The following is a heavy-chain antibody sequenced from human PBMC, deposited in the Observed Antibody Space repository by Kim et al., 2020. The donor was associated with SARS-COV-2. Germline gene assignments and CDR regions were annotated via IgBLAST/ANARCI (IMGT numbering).Heavy chain of an antibody. CDR3: ARPKYCTNGVCYLINDY. Sequence: VKGRFTISRDNAKNSLYLQMNSLRAEDTAVYYCARPKYCTNGVCYLINDYWGQGTLVTVSS. J-gene: IGHJ4*02. V-gene: IGHV3-48*03. D-gene: IGHD2-8*01.